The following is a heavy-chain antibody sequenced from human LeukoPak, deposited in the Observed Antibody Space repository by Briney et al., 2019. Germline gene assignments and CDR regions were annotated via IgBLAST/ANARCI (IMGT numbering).Heavy chain of an antibody. J-gene: IGHJ3*01. CDR1: GFTFSTYS. Sequence: GGSLRLSCAASGFTFSTYSMNWVRRAPGMRLEWVSSISSSTTYIYYADSMKGRFTVSRDDAKNSLYLQMHSLRAEDTAVYYCARSGDYGDYGGSTDAFDFWGQGTMVTVSS. CDR2: ISSSTTYI. CDR3: ARSGDYGDYGGSTDAFDF. V-gene: IGHV3-21*01. D-gene: IGHD4-17*01.